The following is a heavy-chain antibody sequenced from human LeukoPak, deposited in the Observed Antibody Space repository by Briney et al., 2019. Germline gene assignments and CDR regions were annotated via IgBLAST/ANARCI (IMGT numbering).Heavy chain of an antibody. J-gene: IGHJ4*02. CDR2: IWYDGSNK. CDR1: GFTFSSYG. CDR3: ARMAGTGTTFAVYFDY. Sequence: GRSLRLSCAASGFTFSSYGMHWVRQAPGKGLEWVAVIWYDGSNKYYADSVKGRFTISRDNSKNTLYLQMNSLRAEDTAVYYCARMAGTGTTFAVYFDYWGQGTLVTVSS. D-gene: IGHD1-7*01. V-gene: IGHV3-33*01.